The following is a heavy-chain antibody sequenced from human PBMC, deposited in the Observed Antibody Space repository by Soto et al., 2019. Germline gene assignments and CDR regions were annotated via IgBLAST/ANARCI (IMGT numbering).Heavy chain of an antibody. CDR2: ISSSGSTI. J-gene: IGHJ6*03. Sequence: GGSLRLSCAASGFTFSDYYMSWIRQAPGKGLEWVSYISSSGSTIYYADSVKGRFTISRDNAKNSLYLQMNSLRAEDTAVYYCASGSMAGANYYYYYMDVWGKGTMVTVSS. D-gene: IGHD3-10*01. V-gene: IGHV3-11*01. CDR1: GFTFSDYY. CDR3: ASGSMAGANYYYYYMDV.